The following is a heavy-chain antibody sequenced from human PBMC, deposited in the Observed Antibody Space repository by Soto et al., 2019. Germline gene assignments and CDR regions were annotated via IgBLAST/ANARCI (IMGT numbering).Heavy chain of an antibody. Sequence: SETLSLTCTVSGGSISSSSYYWGWIRQPPGKGLEWIGSIYYSGSTYYNPSLKSRVTISVDTSKNQFSLKLSSVTAADTAVYYCASFGDYYYYGMDVWGQGTTVTVSS. CDR3: ASFGDYYYYGMDV. CDR2: IYYSGST. CDR1: GGSISSSSYY. V-gene: IGHV4-39*01. D-gene: IGHD3-10*01. J-gene: IGHJ6*02.